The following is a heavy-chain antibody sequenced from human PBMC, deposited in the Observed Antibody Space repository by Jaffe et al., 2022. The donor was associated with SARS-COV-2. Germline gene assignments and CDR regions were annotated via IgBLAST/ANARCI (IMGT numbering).Heavy chain of an antibody. CDR1: GGSFGDYY. V-gene: IGHV4-34*02. CDR3: ARVDRFPPYHLEY. Sequence: QVQLQQWGAGLLKPSETLSLTCGVSGGSFGDYYWAWIRQPPEKGPEWIGEINHGGGTNYSPYLKSRVSISVDTSKMQFSLRLTSVTAADTAVYYCARVDRFPPYHLEYWGQGTLVTVSS. J-gene: IGHJ4*02. D-gene: IGHD2-15*01. CDR2: INHGGGT.